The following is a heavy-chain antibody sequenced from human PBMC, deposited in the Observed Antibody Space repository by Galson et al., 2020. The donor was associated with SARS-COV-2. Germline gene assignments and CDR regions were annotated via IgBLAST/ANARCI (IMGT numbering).Heavy chain of an antibody. CDR2: IDWDDDK. CDR3: ARTTYDILTGYYNAFDI. J-gene: IGHJ3*02. CDR1: GFSLSTSGTC. D-gene: IGHD3-9*01. V-gene: IGHV2-70*01. Sequence: SGPTLVKPTQPLTLTCTFPGFSLSTSGTCVSWIRQPPGKALEWLALIDWDDDKYYSTSLKTRLTISKDTSKNQVVLTMTNMDPVDTATYYCARTTYDILTGYYNAFDIWGQGTMVTVSS.